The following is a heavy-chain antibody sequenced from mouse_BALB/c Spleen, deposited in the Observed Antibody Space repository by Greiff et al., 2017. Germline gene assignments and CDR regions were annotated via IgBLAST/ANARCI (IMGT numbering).Heavy chain of an antibody. D-gene: IGHD1-2*01. CDR2: IWGDGST. J-gene: IGHJ3*01. Sequence: VQLQESGPGLVAPSQSLSITCTVSGFSLTGYGVNWVRQPPGKGLEWLGMIWGDGSTDYNSALKSRLSISKDNSKSQVFLKMNSLQTDDTARYYCARDRGGGDYYGYGFAYWGQGTLVTVSA. CDR3: ARDRGGGDYYGYGFAY. CDR1: GFSLTGYG. V-gene: IGHV2-6-7*01.